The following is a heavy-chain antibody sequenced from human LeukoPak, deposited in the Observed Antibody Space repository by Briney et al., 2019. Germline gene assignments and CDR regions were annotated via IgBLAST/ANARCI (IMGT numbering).Heavy chain of an antibody. CDR1: GASISTYY. J-gene: IGHJ3*01. V-gene: IGHV4-59*01. D-gene: IGHD3-3*01. CDR3: ARGLGNLRFLEWLLTGFAFDF. CDR2: ISYSGST. Sequence: PSETLSLTCTVSGASISTYYWSWIRQPPGKGLEWIGYISYSGSTNYNPSLKNRVTISVDTSRNQFSLKLSSVTAADTAVYYCARGLGNLRFLEWLLTGFAFDFWGQGTMVTVSS.